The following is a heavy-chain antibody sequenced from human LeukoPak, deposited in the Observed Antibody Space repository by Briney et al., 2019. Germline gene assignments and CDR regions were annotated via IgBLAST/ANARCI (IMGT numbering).Heavy chain of an antibody. J-gene: IGHJ6*03. CDR1: GFTVSSNY. CDR2: ISSSSSYI. Sequence: PGGSLRLSCAASGFTVSSNYMSWVRQTPGKGLEWVSSISSSSSYIYYADSVKGRFTISRDNAKNSLYLQMNSLRAEDTAVYYCARDTHKYYYMDVWGKGTTVTVSS. CDR3: ARDTHKYYYMDV. V-gene: IGHV3-21*01.